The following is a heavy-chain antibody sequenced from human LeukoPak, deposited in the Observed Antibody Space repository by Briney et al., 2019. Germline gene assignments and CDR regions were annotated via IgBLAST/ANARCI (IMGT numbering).Heavy chain of an antibody. CDR1: GFTFSSYG. V-gene: IGHV3-30*03. J-gene: IGHJ6*02. Sequence: GGSLRLSCAASGFTFSSYGMHWVRQAPGKGLEWVAVISYDGSHKYSADSVKGRFTISRENSKNTLYLQMNSLRTEDTAVYFCSASRPHYGDYYGLDVWGHGTTVTVSS. CDR3: SASRPHYGDYYGLDV. D-gene: IGHD4/OR15-4a*01. CDR2: ISYDGSHK.